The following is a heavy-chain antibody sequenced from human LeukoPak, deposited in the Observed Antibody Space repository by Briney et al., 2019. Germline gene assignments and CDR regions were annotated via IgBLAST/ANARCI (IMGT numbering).Heavy chain of an antibody. Sequence: SQTLSLTCAISGDIVSSNSAAWNWIRPSPSRGLEWLERTYYRSNLYNDYAVSVKNRITINPDTSKNQFSLRLNSVTPEDTAVYYCARDGGASPSGLYYYGMDVWGQGTTVTVSS. D-gene: IGHD4/OR15-4a*01. CDR2: TYYRSNLYN. V-gene: IGHV6-1*01. J-gene: IGHJ6*02. CDR3: ARDGGASPSGLYYYGMDV. CDR1: GDIVSSNSAA.